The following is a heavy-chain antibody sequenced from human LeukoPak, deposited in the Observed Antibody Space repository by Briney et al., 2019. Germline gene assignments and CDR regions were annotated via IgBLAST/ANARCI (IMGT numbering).Heavy chain of an antibody. D-gene: IGHD1-7*01. CDR3: ARGWNYWVGFDP. V-gene: IGHV4-61*02. J-gene: IGHJ5*02. Sequence: SQTLSLTCTVSGGSISSGSYYWNWIRQPAGKGLEWIGRINSGGSTIYSPSLKSRVTMSVDTSKNQFSLKVNSVTAADTAIYYCARGWNYWVGFDPWGQGALVTVSS. CDR1: GGSISSGSYY. CDR2: INSGGST.